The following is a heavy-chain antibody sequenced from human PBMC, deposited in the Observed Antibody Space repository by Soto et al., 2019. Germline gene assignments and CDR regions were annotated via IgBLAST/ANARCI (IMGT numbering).Heavy chain of an antibody. D-gene: IGHD3-22*01. Sequence: VQLVESGGGVVQPGRSLRLSCAASGFTFSSYAMHWVRQAPGKGLEWVAVISYDGSNKYYADSVKGRFTISRDNSKNTLYLQMNSLRAEDTAVYYCARGHYYDSSGRISRGFDYWGQGTLVTVSS. CDR3: ARGHYYDSSGRISRGFDY. CDR1: GFTFSSYA. V-gene: IGHV3-30-3*01. CDR2: ISYDGSNK. J-gene: IGHJ4*02.